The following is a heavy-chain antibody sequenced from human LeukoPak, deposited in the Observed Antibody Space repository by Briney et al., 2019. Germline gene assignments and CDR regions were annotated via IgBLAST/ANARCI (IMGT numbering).Heavy chain of an antibody. V-gene: IGHV3-20*04. J-gene: IGHJ6*03. D-gene: IGHD2/OR15-2a*01. Sequence: GGSLRLSCAASGFTFDDYGLIWVRQVPGKGLEWVSYITWNGDSTAYADSVKGRFTISRDNAKNSLYLQMNSLRAEDTAVYYCARVSLNPEDDYYYYYYMDVWGKGTTVTVSS. CDR1: GFTFDDYG. CDR3: ARVSLNPEDDYYYYYYMDV. CDR2: ITWNGDST.